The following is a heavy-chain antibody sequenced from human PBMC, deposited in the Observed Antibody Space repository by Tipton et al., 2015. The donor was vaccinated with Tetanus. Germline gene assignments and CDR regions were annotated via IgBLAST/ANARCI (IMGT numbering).Heavy chain of an antibody. D-gene: IGHD2-8*01. CDR1: GYIFNNYW. CDR2: IYPGDSDT. V-gene: IGHV5-51*01. CDR3: AGAHCTDGVCNFGF. J-gene: IGHJ4*02. Sequence: QLVQSGGEVKKPGESLKISCKGSGYIFNNYWIGWVRQKPGKGLEWMGIIYPGDSDTRYSPSFQGQVTISVDKSINTAYLQWSSLKASDTSVFYCAGAHCTDGVCNFGFWGQGALVTVAS.